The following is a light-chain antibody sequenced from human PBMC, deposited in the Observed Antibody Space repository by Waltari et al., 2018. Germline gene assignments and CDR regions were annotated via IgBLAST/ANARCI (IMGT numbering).Light chain of an antibody. Sequence: DIQMTQSPSSLSASVGDRVTITCRASQSISNYLNRYKQIQGKDPRPLNYSASILQSGVPSMFSGSGSVTHFTLTISSLQPEDFATYSCHQSYTTPWTFGQGTKVEIK. CDR3: HQSYTTPWT. J-gene: IGKJ1*01. CDR2: SAS. V-gene: IGKV1-39*01. CDR1: QSISNY.